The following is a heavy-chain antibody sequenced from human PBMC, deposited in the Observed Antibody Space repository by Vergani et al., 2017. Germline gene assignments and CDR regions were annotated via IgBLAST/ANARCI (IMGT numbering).Heavy chain of an antibody. V-gene: IGHV3-9*01. CDR1: GFTFADFS. CDR3: TKEAAGDRLGGSYIDS. D-gene: IGHD2-21*02. Sequence: EVQLVESGGGLVLPGRALRLACSASGFTFADFSMHWVRQVPGKGLEWVSGISWNGGKLAYADDVKGRFTISRDNDKNSLHLQMNSLRPEDTALYYCTKEAAGDRLGGSYIDSWGQGTLVTVSS. CDR2: ISWNGGKL. J-gene: IGHJ4*02.